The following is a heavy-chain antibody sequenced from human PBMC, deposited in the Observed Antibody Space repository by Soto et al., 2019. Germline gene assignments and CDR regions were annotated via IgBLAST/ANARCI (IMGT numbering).Heavy chain of an antibody. V-gene: IGHV4-30-2*01. CDR3: ARDGVGSIRGAFDI. D-gene: IGHD3-10*01. CDR2: IYHSGST. Sequence: QLQLQESGSGLVKPSQTLSLTCAVSGGSISSGGYSWSWIRQPPGKGLAWIGYIYHSGSTYYNPSLKSRVTISVDRSKNQFSLKLSSVTAADTAVYYCARDGVGSIRGAFDIWGQGTMVTVSS. J-gene: IGHJ3*02. CDR1: GGSISSGGYS.